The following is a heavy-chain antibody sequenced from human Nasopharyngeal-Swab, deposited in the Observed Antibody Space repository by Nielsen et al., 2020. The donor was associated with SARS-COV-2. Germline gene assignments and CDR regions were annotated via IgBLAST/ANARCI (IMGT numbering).Heavy chain of an antibody. D-gene: IGHD2-15*01. J-gene: IGHJ4*02. Sequence: GESLKISCAASGFTFTKYYMTWVRQAPGKGLEWVSYIGFSSGYTNYADSVKGRFTIARDNAKNSVYLQMNSLRAEDTAVYYCARWSSANVSPVVAATLDDWGQGTLVTVSS. CDR2: IGFSSGYT. CDR1: GFTFTKYY. CDR3: ARWSSANVSPVVAATLDD. V-gene: IGHV3-11*03.